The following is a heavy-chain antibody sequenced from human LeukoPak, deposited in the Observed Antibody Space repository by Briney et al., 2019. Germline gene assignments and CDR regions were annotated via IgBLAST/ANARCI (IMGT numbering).Heavy chain of an antibody. J-gene: IGHJ3*02. CDR2: FDPEDGET. D-gene: IGHD6-13*01. V-gene: IGHV1-24*01. CDR3: ATVFMLVRSGLYAFDI. CDR1: GYTLTELS. Sequence: ASVKVSCKVSGYTLTELSMHWVRQAPGKGLEWMGGFDPEDGETIYAQKFQGRVTMTEDTSTDTAYMELSSLRSEDTAVYYCATVFMLVRSGLYAFDIWGQGTMVTVSS.